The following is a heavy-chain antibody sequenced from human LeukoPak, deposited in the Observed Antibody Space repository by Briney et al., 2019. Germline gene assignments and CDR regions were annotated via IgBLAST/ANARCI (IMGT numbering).Heavy chain of an antibody. CDR3: AKPPRFLEGYYFDY. V-gene: IGHV3-30*02. Sequence: GGSLRLSCAASGFTFSSYGMHWVRQAPGKGLEWVAFIRYDGSNKYYADSAKGRLTISRDNSKNTLYLQMNSLRAEDTAVYYCAKPPRFLEGYYFDYWGQGTLVTVSS. J-gene: IGHJ4*02. CDR2: IRYDGSNK. CDR1: GFTFSSYG. D-gene: IGHD3-16*01.